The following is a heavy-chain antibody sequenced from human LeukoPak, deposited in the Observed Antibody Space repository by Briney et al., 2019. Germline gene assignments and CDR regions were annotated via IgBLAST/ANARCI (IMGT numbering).Heavy chain of an antibody. CDR1: GFTFSSYA. J-gene: IGHJ3*02. D-gene: IGHD3-22*01. CDR3: AKDEGSSGYKAAFDI. CDR2: ISGSGGST. V-gene: IGHV3-23*01. Sequence: GGSLRLSCAAPGFTFSSYAMSWVRQAPGKGLEWVSAISGSGGSTYYADSVKGRFTISRDNSKNTLYLQMNSLRAEDTAVYYCAKDEGSSGYKAAFDIWGQGTMVTVSS.